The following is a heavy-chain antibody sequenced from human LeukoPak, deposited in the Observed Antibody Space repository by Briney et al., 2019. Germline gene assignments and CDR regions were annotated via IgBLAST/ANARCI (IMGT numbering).Heavy chain of an antibody. CDR2: IYNDGSST. D-gene: IGHD3-16*01. CDR1: GFTFSNYW. CDR3: ARGGDFDY. V-gene: IGHV3-74*01. J-gene: IGHJ4*02. Sequence: GGSLRLSCAASGFTFSNYWMHWVRQAPGKGLVWVSRIYNDGSSTSYADSVKGRFTISRDNAKNSLYLQMNSLRAEDTAVYYCARGGDFDYWGQGTLVTVSS.